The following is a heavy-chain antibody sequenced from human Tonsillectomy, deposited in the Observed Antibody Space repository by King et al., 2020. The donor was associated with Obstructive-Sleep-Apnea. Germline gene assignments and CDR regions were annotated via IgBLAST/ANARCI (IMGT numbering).Heavy chain of an antibody. V-gene: IGHV3-30*02. CDR1: GFTFSSYG. CDR2: IRYDGNNK. CDR3: AKDAAITGTLDY. Sequence: QLVQSGGGVVQPGRSLRLSCEASGFTFSSYGMHWVRQAPGKGLEWVSFIRYDGNNKYYVGSVKGRFTISRDNPKNTLYLQMDDLRTEDTAVYYCAKDAAITGTLDYWGQGILVTVSS. J-gene: IGHJ4*02. D-gene: IGHD1-7*01.